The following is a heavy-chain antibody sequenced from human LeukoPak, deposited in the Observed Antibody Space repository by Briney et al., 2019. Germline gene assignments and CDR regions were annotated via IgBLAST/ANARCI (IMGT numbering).Heavy chain of an antibody. J-gene: IGHJ6*03. V-gene: IGHV1-2*02. Sequence: ASVQVSCKASGYTFTGYYMHWVRQAPRQGLEWMGWINPNSCGTNYAQHSQGRVTNTRDPSISTAYLELSRLRSDDTAVYYCARGWRSSSTSCYTLLAPNYYYYMDVWGKGTTVTVSS. CDR2: INPNSCGT. CDR3: ARGWRSSSTSCYTLLAPNYYYYMDV. CDR1: GYTFTGYY. D-gene: IGHD2-2*02.